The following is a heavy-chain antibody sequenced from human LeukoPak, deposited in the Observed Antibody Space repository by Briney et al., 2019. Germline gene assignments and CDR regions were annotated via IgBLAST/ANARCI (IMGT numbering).Heavy chain of an antibody. D-gene: IGHD6-13*01. Sequence: SETLSLTCTVSGTSMSNSYWSWIRQPPGKGLEWIGYIYYSGSTNYNPSLKSRVTISVDTSKNQFSLKLSSVTAADTAVYYCARLAAAAVGWFDPWGQGTLVTVSS. J-gene: IGHJ5*02. CDR1: GTSMSNSY. V-gene: IGHV4-59*08. CDR2: IYYSGST. CDR3: ARLAAAAVGWFDP.